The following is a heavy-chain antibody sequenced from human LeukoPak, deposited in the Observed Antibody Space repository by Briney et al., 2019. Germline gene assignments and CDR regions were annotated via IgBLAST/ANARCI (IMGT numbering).Heavy chain of an antibody. CDR3: AREWSGSSWYAYYYYYYYLDV. V-gene: IGHV7-4-1*02. CDR2: INTNTGNP. J-gene: IGHJ6*03. Sequence: ASVKVSCKASGYTFTSYAMSWVRQAPGQGLEWMGWINTNTGNPTYAQGFTGRFVFSLDTSVSTAYLQISSRKAEDTAVYYCAREWSGSSWYAYYYYYYYLDVWGKGTTVTVSS. CDR1: GYTFTSYA. D-gene: IGHD6-13*01.